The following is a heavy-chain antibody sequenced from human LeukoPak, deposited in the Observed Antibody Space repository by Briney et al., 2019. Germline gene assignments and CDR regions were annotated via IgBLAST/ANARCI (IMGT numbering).Heavy chain of an antibody. CDR1: GFTFTGYY. CDR3: AREDSSGWYYFDY. CDR2: INPISGGT. Sequence: GASVKVSCKASGFTFTGYYLHWVRQAPGQGFEWMGWINPISGGTHYAQKFQGRVTMTRDTSISTAYMELSRLRSDDTAVYYCAREDSSGWYYFDYWGQGTLVTVSS. J-gene: IGHJ4*02. V-gene: IGHV1-2*02. D-gene: IGHD6-19*01.